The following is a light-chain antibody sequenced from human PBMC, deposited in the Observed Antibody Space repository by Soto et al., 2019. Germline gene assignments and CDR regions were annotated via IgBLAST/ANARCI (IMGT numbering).Light chain of an antibody. Sequence: EIVMTQSPATLSVSPGEGATLSCRASQSVSSNFAWYQQKPGQAPRLLIYGASTRATGIPARFSGSGSGTEFTLTISSLQSEDSALYYCQHYSSWPTFGPGTKVDIK. CDR2: GAS. V-gene: IGKV3-15*01. J-gene: IGKJ3*01. CDR3: QHYSSWPT. CDR1: QSVSSN.